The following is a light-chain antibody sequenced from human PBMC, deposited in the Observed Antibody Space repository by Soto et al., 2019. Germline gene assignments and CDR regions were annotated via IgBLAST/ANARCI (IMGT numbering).Light chain of an antibody. J-gene: IGKJ4*01. CDR2: GAS. V-gene: IGKV3-15*01. CDR3: HQYNNWPPAT. Sequence: EVVMTQSPATLSVSPGERATLSCRASQSVINNLAWYQQKPGQAPRLLIYGASTRATGIPARFSGSGSGTEFTLTISSLQSEDFAVYYCHQYNNWPPATFGGGTQVESK. CDR1: QSVINN.